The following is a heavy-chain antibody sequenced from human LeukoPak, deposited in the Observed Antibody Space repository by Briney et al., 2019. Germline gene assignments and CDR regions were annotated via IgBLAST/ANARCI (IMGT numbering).Heavy chain of an antibody. D-gene: IGHD2-2*01. CDR3: ARTYCSSTSCHHFDY. V-gene: IGHV1-2*02. CDR2: INPNSGGT. CDR1: GYTFTGYY. Sequence: GASVKVSCKASGYTFTGYYMHWVRQAPGQGLEWMGWINPNSGGTNYAQKFQGRVTITADESTSTAYMELSSLRSEDTAVYYCARTYCSSTSCHHFDYWGQGTLVTVSS. J-gene: IGHJ4*02.